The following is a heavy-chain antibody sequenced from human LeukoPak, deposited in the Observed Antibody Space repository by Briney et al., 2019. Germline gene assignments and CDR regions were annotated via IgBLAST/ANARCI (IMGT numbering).Heavy chain of an antibody. CDR2: ISWNSGSI. J-gene: IGHJ4*02. Sequence: PGRSLRLSCAASGFTFDDYAMHWVRQAPGKGLEWVSGISWNSGSIGYADSVKGRFTISRDNAKNSLYLQMNSLRAEDTAVYYCARVALYYFDYWGQGTLVTVSS. D-gene: IGHD3-3*02. V-gene: IGHV3-9*01. CDR1: GFTFDDYA. CDR3: ARVALYYFDY.